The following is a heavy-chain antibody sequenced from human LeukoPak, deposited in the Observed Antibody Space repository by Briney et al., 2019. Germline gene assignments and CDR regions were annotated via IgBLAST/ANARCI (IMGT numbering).Heavy chain of an antibody. V-gene: IGHV3-66*04. CDR1: GFTFGNYA. CDR3: ARHLNYYLDY. CDR2: FYSGGDT. D-gene: IGHD3-10*01. J-gene: IGHJ4*02. Sequence: PGGSLRLSCAASGFTFGNYAMAWVRQGPGKGLECVSVFYSGGDTYYADSVKGRFTISRDTSKNMVYLQMNSLRAEDTAVYYCARHLNYYLDYWGQGTLVTVSS.